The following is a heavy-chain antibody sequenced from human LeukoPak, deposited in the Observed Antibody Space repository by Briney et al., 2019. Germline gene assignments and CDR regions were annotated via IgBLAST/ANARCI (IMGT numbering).Heavy chain of an antibody. J-gene: IGHJ4*02. CDR1: GFTFSSYA. V-gene: IGHV3-23*01. D-gene: IGHD3-10*01. Sequence: PGGSLRLSCAASGFTFSSYAMSWVRQAPGKGLEWVSAISGSGGSTYYADSVKGRFTISRDNSKTTLYLQMNSLRAEDTAVYYCAKTSRGGYYLDYWGQGTLVTVSS. CDR2: ISGSGGST. CDR3: AKTSRGGYYLDY.